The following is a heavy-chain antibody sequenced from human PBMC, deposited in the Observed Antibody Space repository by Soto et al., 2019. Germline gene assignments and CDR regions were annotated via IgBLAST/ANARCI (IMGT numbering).Heavy chain of an antibody. CDR3: ARDVGPYDFWSGYYAYYYGMDV. V-gene: IGHV3-33*01. CDR1: GFTFSSYG. Sequence: PGGSLRLSCAASGFTFSSYGMHWVRQAPGKGLEWVAVIWYDGSNKYYADSVKGRFTISRDNSKNTLYLQMNSLRAEDTAVYYCARDVGPYDFWSGYYAYYYGMDVWGQGTTVTVSS. J-gene: IGHJ6*02. CDR2: IWYDGSNK. D-gene: IGHD3-3*01.